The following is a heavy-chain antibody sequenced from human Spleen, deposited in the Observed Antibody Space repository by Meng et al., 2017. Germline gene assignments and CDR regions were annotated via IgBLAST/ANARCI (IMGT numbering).Heavy chain of an antibody. CDR1: GFTFSSYE. Sequence: GGSLRLSCAASGFTFSSYEMNWVRQAPGKGLEWVSYISSSGSTIYYADSVKGRFTISRDNAKNSLYLQMNSLRAEDTAVYYCARDFSIVVVTATPYFDYWGQGTLVTVSS. CDR2: ISSSGSTI. CDR3: ARDFSIVVVTATPYFDY. V-gene: IGHV3-48*03. J-gene: IGHJ4*02. D-gene: IGHD2-21*02.